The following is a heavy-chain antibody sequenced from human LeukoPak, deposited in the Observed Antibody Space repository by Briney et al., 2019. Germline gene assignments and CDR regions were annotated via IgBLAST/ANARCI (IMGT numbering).Heavy chain of an antibody. CDR2: ISGSGGST. J-gene: IGHJ5*02. CDR3: AKAIAAAGSSPWFDP. V-gene: IGHV3-23*01. Sequence: GGSLRLSCAASGFTFSNYWMHWVRQAPGKGLEWVSAISGSGGSTYYADSVKGRFTISRDNSKNTLYLQMNSLRAEDTAVYYCAKAIAAAGSSPWFDPWGQGTLVTVSS. CDR1: GFTFSNYW. D-gene: IGHD6-13*01.